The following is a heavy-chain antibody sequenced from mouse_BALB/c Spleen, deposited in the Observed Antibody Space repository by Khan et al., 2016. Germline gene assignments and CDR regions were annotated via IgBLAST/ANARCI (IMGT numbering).Heavy chain of an antibody. J-gene: IGHJ1*01. V-gene: IGHV3-2*02. CDR2: ISYIGST. D-gene: IGHD2-14*01. CDR3: ASYYRYYFDV. CDR1: GYSITSDYA. Sequence: EVQLQESGPGLVKPSQSLSLTCTVTGYSITSDYAWNWIRQFPGNKLEWMGYISYIGSTSYNPSLKSRISITRDTSKNQFSLQLNSVTTEETATYYCASYYRYYFDVGGAGTTVTVSS.